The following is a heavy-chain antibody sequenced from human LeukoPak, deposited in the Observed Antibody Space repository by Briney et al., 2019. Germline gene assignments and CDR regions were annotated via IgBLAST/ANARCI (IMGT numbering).Heavy chain of an antibody. CDR2: SISIVGTA. CDR3: ASSKDSSGLSVGAFDI. CDR1: VGTFSSYA. D-gene: IGHD6-19*01. V-gene: IGHV1-69*01. Sequence: SVKVSCKACVGTFSSYAISWVGQAPGQGLEWMGGSISIVGTAIYAQNFQGRVTNTADESTSTAYMELSSLRSEDTAVYYCASSKDSSGLSVGAFDIWGQGTMVTVSS. J-gene: IGHJ3*02.